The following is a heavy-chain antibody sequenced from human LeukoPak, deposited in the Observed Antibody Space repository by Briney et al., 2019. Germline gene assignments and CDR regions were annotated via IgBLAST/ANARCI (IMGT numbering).Heavy chain of an antibody. J-gene: IGHJ5*02. Sequence: SETLSLTCAVYGGSFSGYYWSWIRQPPGKGLEWIGEINHSGSTNYSPSLKSRVTISVDTSKDQFSLKLSSVTAADTAVYYCAREQQLVGFDPWGQGTLVTVSS. CDR1: GGSFSGYY. CDR3: AREQQLVGFDP. D-gene: IGHD6-13*01. CDR2: INHSGST. V-gene: IGHV4-34*01.